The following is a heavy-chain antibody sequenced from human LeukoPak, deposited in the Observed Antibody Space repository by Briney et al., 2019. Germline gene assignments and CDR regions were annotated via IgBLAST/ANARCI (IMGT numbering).Heavy chain of an antibody. D-gene: IGHD2-2*01. CDR1: GYTFSSYA. Sequence: PGESLTLSCAASGYTFSSYAMRWVRQAPGQGLEWVSGISGPGDKTDYADSVKGRFTISRDKSENTVSLQMNSLTGEDTAGYYCAKAGSSVSRTFDPWGQGTLVTVSS. CDR3: AKAGSSVSRTFDP. V-gene: IGHV3-23*01. J-gene: IGHJ5*02. CDR2: ISGPGDKT.